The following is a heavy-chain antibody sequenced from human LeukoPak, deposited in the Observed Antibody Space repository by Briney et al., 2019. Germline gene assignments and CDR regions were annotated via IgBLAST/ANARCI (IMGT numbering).Heavy chain of an antibody. CDR2: IKQDGSRK. J-gene: IGHJ4*02. Sequence: QPGGSLRLSCAASGLTFSSYWMSWVRQAPGKGLEWVANIKQDGSRKNYVDSVKGRFTISRDNAKNSLYLQMNSLRVEDTAVYYCARFISLGGWGQGAPVTVSS. CDR3: ARFISLGG. CDR1: GLTFSSYW. D-gene: IGHD3-10*01. V-gene: IGHV3-7*01.